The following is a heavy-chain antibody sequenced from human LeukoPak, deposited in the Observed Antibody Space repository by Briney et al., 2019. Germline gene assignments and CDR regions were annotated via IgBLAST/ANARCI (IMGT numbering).Heavy chain of an antibody. CDR1: GGAISNTSYY. CDR2: ASYSGST. V-gene: IGHV4-39*07. J-gene: IGHJ4*02. Sequence: SETLSLTCTVSGGAISNTSYYWGWIRQPPGNGLEWIGSASYSGSTYYNPSLESRVIISVDTSKNQFSLKLSSVTAADTAVYYCARDLTGTSSFDYWGQGTLVTVSS. CDR3: ARDLTGTSSFDY. D-gene: IGHD7-27*01.